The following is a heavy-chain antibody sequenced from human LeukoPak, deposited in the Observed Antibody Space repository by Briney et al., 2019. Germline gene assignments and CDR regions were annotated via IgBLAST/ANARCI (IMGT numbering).Heavy chain of an antibody. V-gene: IGHV3-7*04. Sequence: GGSLRLSCPASGFTFSKFWMTWVRQAPGQGLEWVANIKTKGSKKHYAHTVEGRFTITRESAKDTLYLRIAGLRASDTAVYYCVWGHYHDYAGEGTLVTVS. J-gene: IGHJ4*02. CDR3: VWGHYHDY. CDR1: GFTFSKFW. CDR2: IKTKGSKK.